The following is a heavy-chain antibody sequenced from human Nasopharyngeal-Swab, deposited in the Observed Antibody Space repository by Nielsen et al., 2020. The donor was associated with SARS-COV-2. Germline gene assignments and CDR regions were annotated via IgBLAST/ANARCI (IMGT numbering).Heavy chain of an antibody. Sequence: GGSLRLSCAASGFTFSDYYMSWIRQAPGKGLEWVSYISSSGSTIYYADSVKGRFTISRDNAKNSLYLQMNSLRAEDTAVYYCAREAAAGTETYGMDVWGQGTTVTVSS. CDR1: GFTFSDYY. V-gene: IGHV3-11*01. CDR2: ISSSGSTI. D-gene: IGHD6-13*01. J-gene: IGHJ6*02. CDR3: AREAAAGTETYGMDV.